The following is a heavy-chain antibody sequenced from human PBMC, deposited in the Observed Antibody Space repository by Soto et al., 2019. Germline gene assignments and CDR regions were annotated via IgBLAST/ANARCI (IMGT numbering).Heavy chain of an antibody. CDR1: GFTFSSYA. Sequence: GGSLRLSCAASGFTFSSYAMSWVRQAPGKGLEWVSAISGSGGSTYYADSVKGRFTISRDNSKNTLYLQMHSVRAEDMAVYYCAKDIDPGYYDFWSGPGMDVWGQGTTVTVSS. J-gene: IGHJ6*02. CDR3: AKDIDPGYYDFWSGPGMDV. CDR2: ISGSGGST. D-gene: IGHD3-3*01. V-gene: IGHV3-23*01.